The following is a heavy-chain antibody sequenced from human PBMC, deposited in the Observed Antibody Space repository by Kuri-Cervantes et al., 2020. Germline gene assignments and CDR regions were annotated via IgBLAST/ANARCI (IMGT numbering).Heavy chain of an antibody. Sequence: GGSLRLSCAASGFTFSSYAMHWVRQAPGKGLEWVAVISYDGSNKYYADSVKGRFTISRENAKNTLYLQMNSLGAEDTAVYYCARAARAVVTAIDPQGGWYYFDYWGQGTLVTVSS. CDR3: ARAARAVVTAIDPQGGWYYFDY. CDR2: ISYDGSNK. J-gene: IGHJ4*02. V-gene: IGHV3-30-3*01. CDR1: GFTFSSYA. D-gene: IGHD2-21*02.